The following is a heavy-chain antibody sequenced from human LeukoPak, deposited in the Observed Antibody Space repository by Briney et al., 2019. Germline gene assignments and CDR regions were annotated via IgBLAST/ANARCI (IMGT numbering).Heavy chain of an antibody. J-gene: IGHJ6*02. Sequence: ASVKVSCKASGYTFTSYGISWVRQAPGQGLEWMGWISAYNGNTNYAQKLQGRVTMTTDTSTSTAYMELRSLRSDDTAVYYCARDGHYCDSSGYYLTSPYYYYGMDVWGQGTTVTVSS. CDR2: ISAYNGNT. V-gene: IGHV1-18*01. CDR1: GYTFTSYG. CDR3: ARDGHYCDSSGYYLTSPYYYYGMDV. D-gene: IGHD3-22*01.